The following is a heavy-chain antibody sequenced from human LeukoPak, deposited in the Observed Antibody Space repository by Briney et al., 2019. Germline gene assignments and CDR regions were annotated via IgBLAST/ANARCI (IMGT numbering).Heavy chain of an antibody. V-gene: IGHV1-69*05. D-gene: IGHD3-22*01. J-gene: IGHJ3*02. CDR3: ASQLFHLDSSGYSLDALDI. Sequence: SVKVSCKTSGGTLSNYAISWVRQAPGQGLKWMGGIIPIFDTPNYAQKWQGRVTITTDESTSTAYMELRSLRSEDTAVYYCASQLFHLDSSGYSLDALDIWGQGTMVTVSS. CDR1: GGTLSNYA. CDR2: IIPIFDTP.